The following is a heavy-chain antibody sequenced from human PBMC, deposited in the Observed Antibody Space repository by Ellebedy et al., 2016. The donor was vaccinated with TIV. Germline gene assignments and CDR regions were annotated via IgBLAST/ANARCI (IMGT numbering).Heavy chain of an antibody. CDR1: GFTFSDYA. D-gene: IGHD3-10*01. Sequence: GESLKISXAASGFTFSDYAMHWVRQAPGKGLEWVAIISYDASSQYYADSVKGRFTISRDNSKNTLYLQMNSLRAEDTAVYYCARDHGEGGGWFGEIGYYYYGMDVWGQGTTVTVSS. CDR3: ARDHGEGGGWFGEIGYYYYGMDV. J-gene: IGHJ6*02. CDR2: ISYDASSQ. V-gene: IGHV3-30-3*01.